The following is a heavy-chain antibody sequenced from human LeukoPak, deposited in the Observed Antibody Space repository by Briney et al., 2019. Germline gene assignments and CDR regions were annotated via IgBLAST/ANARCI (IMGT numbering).Heavy chain of an antibody. CDR1: GGSISSSSYY. J-gene: IGHJ2*01. CDR3: ARAVDDYDWYFDL. CDR2: IYHSGST. Sequence: PSETLSLTCTVSGGSISSSSYYWGWIRQPPGKGLEWIGYIYHSGSTYYNPSLKSRVTISVDRSKNQFSLKLSSVTAADTAVYYCARAVDDYDWYFDLWGRGTLVTVSS. V-gene: IGHV4-39*07. D-gene: IGHD4-17*01.